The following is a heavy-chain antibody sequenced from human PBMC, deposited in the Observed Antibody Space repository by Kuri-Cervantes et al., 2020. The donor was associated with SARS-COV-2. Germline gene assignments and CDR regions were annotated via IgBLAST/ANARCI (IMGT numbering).Heavy chain of an antibody. CDR1: GYTFTSYA. V-gene: IGHV1-3*01. J-gene: IGHJ5*02. CDR2: INAGNGNT. D-gene: IGHD1-20*01. CDR3: ARRVTGTLGYWFDP. Sequence: ASVKVSCKASGYTFTSYAMHWVRQAPGQRLEWMGWINAGNGNTKYSQKFQGRVTITADESTSTAYMELSSLRSEDTAVYYCARRVTGTLGYWFDPWGQGTLVTVSS.